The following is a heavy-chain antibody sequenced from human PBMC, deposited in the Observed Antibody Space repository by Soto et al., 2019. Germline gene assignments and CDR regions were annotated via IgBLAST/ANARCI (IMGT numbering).Heavy chain of an antibody. V-gene: IGHV1-2*04. D-gene: IGHD7-27*01. Sequence: QVQLVQSGAEVKKPGASVKVSCKTSGYIFSAYYLYWVRQAPGQGLEWVGWINPDSGATNYPQKFQGWVTMTRDTSMRTAYMEVNRLRSDDTAVYFCARGETGVYDALDIWGQGTMVTVSS. CDR2: INPDSGAT. CDR3: ARGETGVYDALDI. J-gene: IGHJ3*02. CDR1: GYIFSAYY.